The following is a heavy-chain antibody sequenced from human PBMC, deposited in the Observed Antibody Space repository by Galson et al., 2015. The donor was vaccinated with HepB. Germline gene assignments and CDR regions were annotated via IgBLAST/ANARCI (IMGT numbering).Heavy chain of an antibody. CDR1: GYIFSGYY. D-gene: IGHD2-15*01. CDR3: ARGALIVVVDANPNNWFDP. V-gene: IGHV1-2*02. J-gene: IGHJ5*02. CDR2: INPNSGGT. Sequence: SVKVSCKAYGYIFSGYYMHWVRQAPGQGLEWMGWINPNSGGTNYAQKFQGRVTMTRDTSINTAYMELSRLRSDDTAVYYCARGALIVVVDANPNNWFDPWGQGTLVTVSS.